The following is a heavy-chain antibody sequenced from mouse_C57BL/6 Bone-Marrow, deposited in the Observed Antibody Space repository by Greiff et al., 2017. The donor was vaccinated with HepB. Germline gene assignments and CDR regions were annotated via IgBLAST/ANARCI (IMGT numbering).Heavy chain of an antibody. V-gene: IGHV1-18*01. CDR1: GYTFTDYN. J-gene: IGHJ4*01. CDR3: ASVSSAYAMDY. Sequence: DVKLQESGPELVKPGASVKIPCKASGYTFTDYNMDWVKQSHGKSLEWIGDINPNNGGTIYNQKCKGKATLTVDKSSSTAYMELRSLTSEDTAVYYCASVSSAYAMDYWGQGTSVTVSS. CDR2: INPNNGGT. D-gene: IGHD1-1*01.